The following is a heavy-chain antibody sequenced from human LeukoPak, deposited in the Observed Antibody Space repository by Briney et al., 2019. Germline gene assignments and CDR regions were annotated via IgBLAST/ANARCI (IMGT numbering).Heavy chain of an antibody. J-gene: IGHJ4*02. V-gene: IGHV3-74*01. CDR2: IYVDGRTT. CDR1: GFTFSNYW. Sequence: PGGSLRLSCVASGFTFSNYWMHWVRQPPGKGLVWVSRIYVDGRTTNYADSVKSRFTISRDNAKNTLYLQMNSLRAEDTAVYYCARRSSGSPPYYFDSWGQGTLVTVSS. CDR3: ARRSSGSPPYYFDS. D-gene: IGHD1-26*01.